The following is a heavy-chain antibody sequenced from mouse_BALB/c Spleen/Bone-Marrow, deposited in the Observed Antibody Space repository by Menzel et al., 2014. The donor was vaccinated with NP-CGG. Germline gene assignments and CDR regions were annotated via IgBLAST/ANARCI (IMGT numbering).Heavy chain of an antibody. D-gene: IGHD1-1*02. CDR2: IYPGTSDT. CDR1: GYTFTSYW. V-gene: IGHV1-5*01. J-gene: IGHJ4*01. CDR3: TRSGNAMDY. Sequence: EVQLQQSGTVLARPGASVKMSCKASGYTFTSYWMHWVKQRPGQGLEWIGAIYPGTSDTSYNQKFKGKAKLTAVTSTTTAYMDLSSLTNEDSAVCYCTRSGNAMDYWGQGTSVTVSS.